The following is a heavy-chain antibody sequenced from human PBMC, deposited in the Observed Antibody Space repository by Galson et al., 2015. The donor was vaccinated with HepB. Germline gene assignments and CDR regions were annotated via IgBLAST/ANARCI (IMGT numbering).Heavy chain of an antibody. Sequence: SLRLSCAASGFTFSSYAMHWVRQAPGKGLEWVAVISYDGSNKYYADSVKGRFTISRDNSKNTLYLQMNSLRAEDTAVYYCARDLSSRDATVTTLLDYWGQGTLVTVS. V-gene: IGHV3-30-3*01. D-gene: IGHD4-17*01. CDR2: ISYDGSNK. CDR1: GFTFSSYA. J-gene: IGHJ4*02. CDR3: ARDLSSRDATVTTLLDY.